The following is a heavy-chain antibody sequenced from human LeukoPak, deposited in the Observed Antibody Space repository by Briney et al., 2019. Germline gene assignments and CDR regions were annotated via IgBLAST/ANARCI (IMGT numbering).Heavy chain of an antibody. CDR1: GFTFSSYA. CDR2: ISGSASST. J-gene: IGHJ4*02. Sequence: GGSLRLSCAASGFTFSSYAMSWVRQAPGKGLEWVSVISGSASSTYYADSVKGRFTISRDNSKNTVYLQMNSLRAEDTAVYYCAKDRGYSHGSDYWGQGTLVTVSS. D-gene: IGHD5-18*01. CDR3: AKDRGYSHGSDY. V-gene: IGHV3-23*01.